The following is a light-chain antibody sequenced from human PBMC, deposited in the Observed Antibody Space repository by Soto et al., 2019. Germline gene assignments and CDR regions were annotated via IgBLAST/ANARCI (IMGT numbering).Light chain of an antibody. Sequence: IQMTQSPSNLSASVGDRVTIPCRASQSISSWLAWYQQKPGRAPKLLIYKASSLESGVPSRFSGSGSGTEFTLTISSLQPDDFATYYCQQYNSYSGTFGQGTKVDIK. J-gene: IGKJ1*01. CDR1: QSISSW. V-gene: IGKV1-5*03. CDR2: KAS. CDR3: QQYNSYSGT.